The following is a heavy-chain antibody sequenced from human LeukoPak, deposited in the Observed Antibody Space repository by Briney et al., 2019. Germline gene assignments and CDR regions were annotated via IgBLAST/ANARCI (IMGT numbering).Heavy chain of an antibody. Sequence: SETLSLTCTVSGYSISSAYYWGWIRQPPGKGLEWIGNIFHSGDTYYNPSLKGRVTISLDIARQQFSLKLRSVSAADTAVYYCARVRFAEGYFDYWGQGTLVTVSS. CDR1: GYSISSAYY. D-gene: IGHD3-10*01. CDR3: ARVRFAEGYFDY. J-gene: IGHJ4*02. CDR2: IFHSGDT. V-gene: IGHV4-38-2*02.